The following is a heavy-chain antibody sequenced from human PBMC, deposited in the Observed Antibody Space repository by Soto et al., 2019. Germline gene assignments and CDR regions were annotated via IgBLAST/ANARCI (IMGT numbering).Heavy chain of an antibody. CDR2: ISGSGGST. V-gene: IGHV3-23*01. D-gene: IGHD4-17*01. CDR1: GFTFSSYA. Sequence: EVQLLESGGGLVQPGGSLRLSCAASGFTFSSYAMSWVRQAPGKGLEWVSAISGSGGSTYYADSVKGRFTISRDNSNNTPYLQKISRRAADTAVDYCGTKTATVASSYYYYGMDVWGQGTTVTVSS. J-gene: IGHJ6*02. CDR3: GTKTATVASSYYYYGMDV.